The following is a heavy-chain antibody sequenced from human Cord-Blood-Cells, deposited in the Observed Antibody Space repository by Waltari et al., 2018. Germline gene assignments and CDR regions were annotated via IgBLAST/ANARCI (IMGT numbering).Heavy chain of an antibody. CDR1: GFTFSSHA. CDR2: ISGSGGST. Sequence: EVQLLASGGGLVQPGGSLRLSCAASGFTFSSHAMGRVRQAPGKGLEWVSAISGSGGSTYYADSVKGRFTISRDNSKNTLYLQMNSLRAEDTAVYYCAKRAMVTFYFDYWGQGTLVTVSS. CDR3: AKRAMVTFYFDY. V-gene: IGHV3-23*01. J-gene: IGHJ4*02. D-gene: IGHD5-18*01.